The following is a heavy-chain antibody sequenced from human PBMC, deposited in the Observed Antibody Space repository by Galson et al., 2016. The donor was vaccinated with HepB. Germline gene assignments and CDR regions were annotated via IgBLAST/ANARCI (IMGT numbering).Heavy chain of an antibody. V-gene: IGHV4-39*07. J-gene: IGHJ4*02. D-gene: IGHD3/OR15-3a*01. CDR2: IYYSGNT. CDR1: GYPISSSSYY. CDR3: ARVPGTGVAEFDY. Sequence: SETLSLTCTVSGYPISSSSYYWGWIRQPPGKGLEWIANIYYSGNTYYKPTLKSRVTISLDTSKNHFSLKLSSVTAADTAVYYCARVPGTGVAEFDYWGQGTLVTVSS.